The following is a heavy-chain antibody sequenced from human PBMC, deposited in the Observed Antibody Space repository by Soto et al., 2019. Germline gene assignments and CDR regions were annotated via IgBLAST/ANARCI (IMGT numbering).Heavy chain of an antibody. D-gene: IGHD6-13*01. CDR2: INPNSGGT. CDR1: GYTFTGYY. CDR3: ARGKGSSWYRSNYYYGMDV. Sequence: ASVKVSCKASGYTFTGYYMHWVRQAPGQGLEWMGWINPNSGGTNYAQKFQGWVTMTRDTSISTAYMELSRLRSDDTAVYYCARGKGSSWYRSNYYYGMDVWGQGTTVTVSS. V-gene: IGHV1-2*04. J-gene: IGHJ6*02.